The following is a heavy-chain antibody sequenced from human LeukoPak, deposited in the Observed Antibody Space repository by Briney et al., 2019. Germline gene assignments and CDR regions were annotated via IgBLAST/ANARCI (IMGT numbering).Heavy chain of an antibody. Sequence: GGSLRLSCAASGFTFSSYSMNWVRQAPGKGLEWVSSISSSSSSYIYYADSVKGRFTISRDNAKNSLYLQMNSLRAEDTAVYYCARGIGYCSGGSCYHGPAGANYYGMDVWGKGTTVTVSS. CDR3: ARGIGYCSGGSCYHGPAGANYYGMDV. V-gene: IGHV3-21*01. CDR1: GFTFSSYS. D-gene: IGHD2-15*01. J-gene: IGHJ6*04. CDR2: ISSSSSSYI.